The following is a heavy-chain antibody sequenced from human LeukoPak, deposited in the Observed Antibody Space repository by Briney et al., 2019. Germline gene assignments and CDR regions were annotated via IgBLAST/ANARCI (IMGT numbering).Heavy chain of an antibody. CDR1: GFTFSNYW. CDR2: INTDGSST. CDR3: TISAPGKRYFDN. J-gene: IGHJ4*02. V-gene: IGHV3-74*03. D-gene: IGHD3-10*01. Sequence: GSLRLSCAASGFTFSNYWMYGVGQAPGTGLVCVSRINTDGSSTSYADSVTGRFTISRDDAKNTLYLQMNSLRTEDTAVYYCTISAPGKRYFDNWGQGTLVTVSS.